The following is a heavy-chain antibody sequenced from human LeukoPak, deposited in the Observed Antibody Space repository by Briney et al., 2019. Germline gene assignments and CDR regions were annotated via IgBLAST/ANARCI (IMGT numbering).Heavy chain of an antibody. CDR3: ARESSTPTMQGAFDI. CDR1: GGSISGYY. D-gene: IGHD5-12*01. CDR2: IYNSVHT. J-gene: IGHJ3*02. V-gene: IGHV4-59*01. Sequence: SETLSLTCTVSGGSISGYYWSWIRQPPGKGLEWIGYIYNSVHTNHNPSLGSRVTISEDTSKNQISLKLSSVTAADTAVYYCARESSTPTMQGAFDIWGQGTMVTVSS.